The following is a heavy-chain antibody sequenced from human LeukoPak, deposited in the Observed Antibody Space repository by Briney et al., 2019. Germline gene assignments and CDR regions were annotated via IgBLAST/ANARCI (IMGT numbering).Heavy chain of an antibody. CDR3: ANRPLDS. V-gene: IGHV3-23*01. Sequence: GGSLRLSCAASGFSFSTYAMSWVRQAPGKGLECVSAISATGGSTYYADSVKGRFTIPRDHSKNTLYLQINTLRAQHRAVFYFANRPLDSWGHGNLLTASS. J-gene: IGHJ4*03. CDR2: ISATGGST. CDR1: GFSFSTYA.